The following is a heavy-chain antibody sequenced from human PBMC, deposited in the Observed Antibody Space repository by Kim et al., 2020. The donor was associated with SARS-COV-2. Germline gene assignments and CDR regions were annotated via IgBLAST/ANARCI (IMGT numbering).Heavy chain of an antibody. CDR1: GFTFSSYW. D-gene: IGHD6-19*01. CDR3: ARGWAVAGTDSDFDY. CDR2: INSDGSST. Sequence: GGSLRLSCAASGFTFSSYWMHWVRQAPGKGLVWVSRINSDGSSTSYADSVKGRFTISRDNAKNTLYLQMNSLRAEDTAVYYCARGWAVAGTDSDFDYWGQGTLVTVSS. J-gene: IGHJ4*02. V-gene: IGHV3-74*01.